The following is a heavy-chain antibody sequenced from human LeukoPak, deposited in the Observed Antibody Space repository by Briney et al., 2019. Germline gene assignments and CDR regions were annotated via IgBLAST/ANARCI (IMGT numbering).Heavy chain of an antibody. V-gene: IGHV4-39*01. Sequence: SETLSLTCTVYGASMIRSDYWWGCMRQPPGKGREWIGSVYYSGDTHYNPSLKSRVSISADTSRNQFSLKLSSVSAADTALYYCASQMGTGRWSFDSWGQGILVTVST. CDR1: GASMIRSDYW. D-gene: IGHD2-8*02. CDR3: ASQMGTGRWSFDS. J-gene: IGHJ4*02. CDR2: VYYSGDT.